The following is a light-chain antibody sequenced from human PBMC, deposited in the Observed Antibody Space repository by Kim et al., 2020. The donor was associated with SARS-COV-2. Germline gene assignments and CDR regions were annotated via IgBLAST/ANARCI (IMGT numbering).Light chain of an antibody. V-gene: IGLV3-21*02. Sequence: SYELTQAPSVSVAPGQTARITCEGEKIGSKAVHWYQQRPGQAPVLVVYDDKDRPSGIPERFSGSNSGNTATLTISRVEAGDEADYYCQVWDSNSDRSSYVFGTGTKVTVL. CDR1: KIGSKA. CDR3: QVWDSNSDRSSYV. CDR2: DDK. J-gene: IGLJ1*01.